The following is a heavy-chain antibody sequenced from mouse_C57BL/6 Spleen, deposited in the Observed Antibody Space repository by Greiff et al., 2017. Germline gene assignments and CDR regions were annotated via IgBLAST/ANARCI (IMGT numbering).Heavy chain of an antibody. V-gene: IGHV2-2*01. CDR1: GFSLTSYG. D-gene: IGHD2-2*01. CDR3: ARKGRLRRDYYAMDY. J-gene: IGHJ4*01. Sequence: VQLVESGPGLVQPSQSLSITCTVSGFSLTSYGVHWVRQSPGKGLEWLGVIWSGGSTDYNAAFISRLSISKDNSKSQVFFKMNSLQADDTAIYYCARKGRLRRDYYAMDYWGQGTSVTVSS. CDR2: IWSGGST.